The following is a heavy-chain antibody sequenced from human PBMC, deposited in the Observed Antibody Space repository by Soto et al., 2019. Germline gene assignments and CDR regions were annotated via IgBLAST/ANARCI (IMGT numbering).Heavy chain of an antibody. V-gene: IGHV3-30-3*01. J-gene: IGHJ6*02. Sequence: QVQVVESGGDVVQPGRSLRLSCAASGFTFKKYAIHWVRQAPGKGLEWVSVISFDGNNKYYADSVKGRFTISRDNSENSLYLQMNSLRAEDTAVYYCARSGYGNYWGNYYGMDVWGQGTTVTVSS. CDR3: ARSGYGNYWGNYYGMDV. CDR1: GFTFKKYA. D-gene: IGHD3-22*01. CDR2: ISFDGNNK.